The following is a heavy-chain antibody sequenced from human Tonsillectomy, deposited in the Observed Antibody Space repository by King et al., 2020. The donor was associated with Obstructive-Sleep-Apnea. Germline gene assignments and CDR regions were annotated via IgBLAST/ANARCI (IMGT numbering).Heavy chain of an antibody. V-gene: IGHV3-66*01. CDR2: IHSVGNT. CDR1: GFTVSSNH. J-gene: IGHJ4*02. CDR3: ARVWQQWKSEFDY. Sequence: DVQLVESGGGLVQPGGSLRLSCAASGFTVSSNHMSWVPPAPGKGRDGGSVIHSVGNTYYADSVKGRFTISRDHSKNTLYLQMNSLRADDTAVYYCARVWQQWKSEFDYWGQGTLVTVSS. D-gene: IGHD6-19*01.